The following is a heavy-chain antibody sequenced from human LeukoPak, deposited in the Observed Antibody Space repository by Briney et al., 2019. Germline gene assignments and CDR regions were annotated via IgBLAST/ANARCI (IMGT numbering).Heavy chain of an antibody. J-gene: IGHJ4*02. D-gene: IGHD4/OR15-4a*01. V-gene: IGHV4-4*07. CDR2: IYTSGST. Sequence: SETLSLTCTVSGGSISSYYWSWIRQPAGKGLEWIGRIYTSGSTNYNPPLKSRVTMSVDTSKNRFSLKLSSVTAADTAVYYCAREGGANRPLDYWGQGTLVTVSS. CDR3: AREGGANRPLDY. CDR1: GGSISSYY.